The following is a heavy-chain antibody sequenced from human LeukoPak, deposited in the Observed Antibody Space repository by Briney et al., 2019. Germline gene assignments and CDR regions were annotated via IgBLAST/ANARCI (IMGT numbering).Heavy chain of an antibody. J-gene: IGHJ3*02. Sequence: PGGSLRLSCAASGFTFSSYEMNWVRQAPGKGLEWVSYISSSGSTIYYADSVKGRFTISRDNAKNSLYLQMNSVRAEDTDVYYCAKGSSGWYGAFDIWGQGTMVTVSS. D-gene: IGHD6-19*01. V-gene: IGHV3-48*03. CDR1: GFTFSSYE. CDR2: ISSSGSTI. CDR3: AKGSSGWYGAFDI.